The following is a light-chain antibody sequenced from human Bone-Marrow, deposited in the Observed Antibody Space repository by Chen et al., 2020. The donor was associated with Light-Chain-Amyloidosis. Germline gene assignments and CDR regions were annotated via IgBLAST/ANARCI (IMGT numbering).Light chain of an antibody. CDR3: QQTFITPWT. CDR1: QSISSY. Sequence: IQMTQSPSSLSASVGDRVTITCRASQSISSYLNWYRQEPGKAPKLLIWAASSLHSGVPPRFRGSGSGTDFALSITSLQPEDFATYYCQQTFITPWTFGQGTRVEI. CDR2: AAS. J-gene: IGKJ1*01. V-gene: IGKV1-39*01.